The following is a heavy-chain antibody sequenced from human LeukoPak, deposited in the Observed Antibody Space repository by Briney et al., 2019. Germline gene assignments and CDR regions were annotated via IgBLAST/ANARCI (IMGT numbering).Heavy chain of an antibody. Sequence: SSETLSLTCTVSGGSISGYYWSWIRQPPGKGLEWIGYIYYSGSTKYNPSLKSRVTISVDSSKNQFSLKLSSVTAADTAVYYCARQWKDFDYWGQGTLVTVSS. D-gene: IGHD1-1*01. J-gene: IGHJ4*02. V-gene: IGHV4-59*08. CDR1: GGSISGYY. CDR2: IYYSGST. CDR3: ARQWKDFDY.